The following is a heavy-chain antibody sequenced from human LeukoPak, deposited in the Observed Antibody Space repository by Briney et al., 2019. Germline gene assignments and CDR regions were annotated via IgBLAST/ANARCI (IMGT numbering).Heavy chain of an antibody. D-gene: IGHD4-17*01. CDR3: ARDYPHGDPDYYYYYMDV. CDR2: INHSGST. Sequence: PSEALSLTCAVYGGSFSGYYWSWIRQPPGKGLEWIGEINHSGSTNYNPSLKSRVTISVDTSKNQFSLKLSSVTAADTAVYYCARDYPHGDPDYYYYYMDVWGKGTTVTISS. CDR1: GGSFSGYY. J-gene: IGHJ6*03. V-gene: IGHV4-34*01.